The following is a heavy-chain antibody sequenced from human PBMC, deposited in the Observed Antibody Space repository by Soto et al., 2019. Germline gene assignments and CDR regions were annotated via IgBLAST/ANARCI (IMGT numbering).Heavy chain of an antibody. J-gene: IGHJ6*02. CDR2: IYHSGST. CDR3: ARDPYPGGGMDV. CDR1: GGSISSGGYS. V-gene: IGHV4-30-2*01. D-gene: IGHD3-10*01. Sequence: TLSLTCAVSGGSISSGGYSWSWIRQPPGKGLEWIGYIYHSGSTYYNPSLKSRVTISVDRSKNQFSLKLSSVTAADTAVYYCARDPYPGGGMDVWGQGTTVTVSS.